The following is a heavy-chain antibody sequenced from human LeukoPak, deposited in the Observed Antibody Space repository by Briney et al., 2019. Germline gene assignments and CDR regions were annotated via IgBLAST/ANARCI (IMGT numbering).Heavy chain of an antibody. Sequence: GGSLRLSCAASGFTFSSYSMNWVRQAPGKGLEWVSSISSSSSYIYYADSVKGRFTISRDNAKNSLYLQMNSLRAEDTAVYYCARRGSWGEPRPFDYWGQGSLVTVSS. CDR3: ARRGSWGEPRPFDY. D-gene: IGHD3-16*01. J-gene: IGHJ4*02. CDR1: GFTFSSYS. CDR2: ISSSSSYI. V-gene: IGHV3-21*04.